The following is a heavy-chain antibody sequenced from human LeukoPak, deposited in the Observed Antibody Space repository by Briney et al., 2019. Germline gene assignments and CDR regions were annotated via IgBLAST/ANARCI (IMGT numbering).Heavy chain of an antibody. Sequence: GGSLRLSCAASGFTFSNAWMSWVRQAPGKGLEWVSVIYSGGSTYYADSVKGRFTISRDNSKNTLYLQMNSLRAEDTAVYYCARVVRDWLFFYYYMDVWGKGTTVTISS. CDR3: ARVVRDWLFFYYYMDV. CDR2: IYSGGST. J-gene: IGHJ6*03. CDR1: GFTFSNAW. V-gene: IGHV3-66*01. D-gene: IGHD3/OR15-3a*01.